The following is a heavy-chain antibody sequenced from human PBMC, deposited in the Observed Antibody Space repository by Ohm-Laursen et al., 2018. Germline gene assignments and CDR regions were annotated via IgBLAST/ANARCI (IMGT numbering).Heavy chain of an antibody. CDR3: AGAPNLYYFDY. CDR2: IDDNGNT. J-gene: IGHJ4*02. V-gene: IGHV4-59*08. CDR1: GGSISGRY. Sequence: GTLSLTCSVSGGSISGRYWSWIRQPPGKGLEWIGNIDDNGNTNYNPSLQSRVTISINTSKNQFSLQLRFVTAADMAVYHCAGAPNLYYFDYWGQGTLVTVSS. D-gene: IGHD1-26*01.